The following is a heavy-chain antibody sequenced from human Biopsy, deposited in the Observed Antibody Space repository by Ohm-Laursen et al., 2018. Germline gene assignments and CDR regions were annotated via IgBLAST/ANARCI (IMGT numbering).Heavy chain of an antibody. CDR3: ARDPLNGHKHFDY. CDR1: SYTFTGYN. V-gene: IGHV1-2*02. D-gene: IGHD2-8*01. J-gene: IGHJ4*02. CDR2: INCKTGAT. Sequence: GASVKASCKASSYTFTGYNIHWMRQAPGQGLEWLGYINCKTGATNYAQKFQGTVTMTRDTSISTAYLALGSLRSADTAIYYCARDPLNGHKHFDYWGQGSLVTVSS.